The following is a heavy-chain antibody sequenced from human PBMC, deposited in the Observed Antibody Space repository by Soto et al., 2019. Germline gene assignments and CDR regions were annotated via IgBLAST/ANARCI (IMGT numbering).Heavy chain of an antibody. D-gene: IGHD4-4*01. J-gene: IGHJ5*02. CDR2: IYYSGST. CDR1: GGSISSGGYY. Sequence: SETLSLTCTVSGGSISSGGYYWSWIRQHPGKGLEWIGYIYYSGSTYYNPSLKSRVTISVDTSKNQFSLKLSSVTAADTAVYYCERYSSYNWFEPSGPGTMLTVYS. CDR3: ERYSSYNWFEP. V-gene: IGHV4-31*03.